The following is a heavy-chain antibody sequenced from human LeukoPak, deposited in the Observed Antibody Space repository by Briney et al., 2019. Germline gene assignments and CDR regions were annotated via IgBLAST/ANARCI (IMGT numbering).Heavy chain of an antibody. V-gene: IGHV4-4*07. Sequence: SETLSLTYTVSGGSISSYYWSWIRQPAGKGLEWIGRIYTSGSTNYNPSLKSRVTMSVDTSKNQFSLKLSSVTAADTAVYYCARDSAYSSSWSEKVNWFDPWGQGTLVTVSS. J-gene: IGHJ5*02. CDR1: GGSISSYY. D-gene: IGHD6-13*01. CDR2: IYTSGST. CDR3: ARDSAYSSSWSEKVNWFDP.